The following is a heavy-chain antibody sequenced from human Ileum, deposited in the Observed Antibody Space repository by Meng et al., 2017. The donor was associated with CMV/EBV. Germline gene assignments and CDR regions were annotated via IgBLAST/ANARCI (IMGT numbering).Heavy chain of an antibody. Sequence: SGFTFSGYYMHWVRQAPGKGLEWVAFIRDDGNDIYYADSVKGRFTISRDNSKSTLYLQMNSLRDEDTAVYHCVREGERHPLTGFDNWGQGTLVTVSS. D-gene: IGHD1-26*01. CDR2: IRDDGNDI. CDR1: GFTFSGYY. CDR3: VREGERHPLTGFDN. J-gene: IGHJ4*02. V-gene: IGHV3-30*02.